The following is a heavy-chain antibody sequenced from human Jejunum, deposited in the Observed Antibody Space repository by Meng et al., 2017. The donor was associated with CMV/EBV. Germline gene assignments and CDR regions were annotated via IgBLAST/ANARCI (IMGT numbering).Heavy chain of an antibody. CDR2: IYPSSGGT. CDR1: GYAFTAYC. V-gene: IGHV1-2*02. J-gene: IGHJ4*02. CDR3: AAVTYSGYDDFDY. D-gene: IGHD5-12*01. Sequence: ASGYAFTAYCMHWVRQAPGQGLEWMGWIYPSSGGTNYAQKFRGRITMTRDTSISTAYMELSSLTSDDTAVYYCAAVTYSGYDDFDYWGQGTLVTVSS.